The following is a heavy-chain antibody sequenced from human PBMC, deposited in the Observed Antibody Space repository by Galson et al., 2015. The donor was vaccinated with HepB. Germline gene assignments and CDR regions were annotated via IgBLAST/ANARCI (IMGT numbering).Heavy chain of an antibody. Sequence: SLRLSCAASGFTFSSYAMHWVRQAPGKGLEWVAVISYDGSNKYYADSVKGRFTISRDNSKNTLYLQMNSLRAEDTAVYYCARDRLQLERRPRGGFDYWGQGTLVTVSS. CDR1: GFTFSSYA. V-gene: IGHV3-30-3*01. D-gene: IGHD1-1*01. CDR2: ISYDGSNK. CDR3: ARDRLQLERRPRGGFDY. J-gene: IGHJ4*02.